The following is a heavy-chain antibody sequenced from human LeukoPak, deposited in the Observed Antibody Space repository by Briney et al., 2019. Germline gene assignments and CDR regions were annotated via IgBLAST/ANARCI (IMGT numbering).Heavy chain of an antibody. V-gene: IGHV1-69*05. CDR3: AVAVAGNYYYYYYMGV. Sequence: SVKVSCQASGGTFSSYALSWVRQAPGQGLEWMGGVISIFGTANYAQKFQGRVTITTDESTSTRYMELSSLRSEDTAVYYCAVAVAGNYYYYYYMGVWGKGTTVTVSS. D-gene: IGHD6-19*01. J-gene: IGHJ6*03. CDR1: GGTFSSYA. CDR2: VISIFGTA.